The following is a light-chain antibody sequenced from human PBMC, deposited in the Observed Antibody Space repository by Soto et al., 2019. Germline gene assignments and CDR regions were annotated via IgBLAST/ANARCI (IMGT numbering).Light chain of an antibody. J-gene: IGKJ4*01. CDR2: AAS. V-gene: IGKV1-17*03. CDR3: QQQNYYPVS. Sequence: DIQMTQSPSAMSASVGDRVTITCRGSQDISNYLAWFQQKPGKVPKRLIYAASSLQSGVPSRFSVSGSGTDFTLTISSLQPEGIVTYYCQQQNYYPVSFGGGTEVEIK. CDR1: QDISNY.